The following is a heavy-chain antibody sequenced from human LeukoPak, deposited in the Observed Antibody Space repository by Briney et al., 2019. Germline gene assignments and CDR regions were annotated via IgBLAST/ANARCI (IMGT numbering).Heavy chain of an antibody. Sequence: GGSLRLSCAASGFTFSSYAMSWVRQAPGKGLEWVSAIDSGGSTYYADSVEGRFTITRDNSKNTLEMQMNSLRGEDTAVDYCAKVRGGDCRTTICYGYFDYGGQGTLVTV. CDR3: AKVRGGDCRTTICYGYFDY. V-gene: IGHV3-23*01. CDR2: IDSGGST. D-gene: IGHD2-2*01. CDR1: GFTFSSYA. J-gene: IGHJ4*02.